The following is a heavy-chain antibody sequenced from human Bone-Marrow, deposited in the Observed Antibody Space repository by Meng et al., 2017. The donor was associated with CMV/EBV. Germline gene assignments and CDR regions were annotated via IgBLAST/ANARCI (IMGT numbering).Heavy chain of an antibody. Sequence: GESLKISCAASGFTFSRYSMNWVRQAPGKGLEWVSSISSSSSYIFYGVSVKGRFTISRDNARNSLYLQMNSLRSEDTAVYYCVGGSPRDAFDIWGHGTRVTVSS. J-gene: IGHJ3*02. V-gene: IGHV3-21*01. D-gene: IGHD1-26*01. CDR3: VGGSPRDAFDI. CDR1: GFTFSRYS. CDR2: ISSSSSYI.